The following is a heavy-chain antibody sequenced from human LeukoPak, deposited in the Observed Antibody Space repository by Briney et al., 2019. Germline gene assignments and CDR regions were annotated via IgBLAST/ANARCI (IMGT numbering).Heavy chain of an antibody. CDR1: GYTFTSYG. CDR2: ISAYNGNT. Sequence: ASVKVPCKASGYTFTSYGISWVRQAPGQGLEWMGWISAYNGNTNYAQKLQGRVTMTTDTSTSTAYMELRSLRSDDTAVYYCARDRRIQLWYSSSPGFDYWGQGTLVTVSS. J-gene: IGHJ4*02. V-gene: IGHV1-18*01. D-gene: IGHD5-18*01. CDR3: ARDRRIQLWYSSSPGFDY.